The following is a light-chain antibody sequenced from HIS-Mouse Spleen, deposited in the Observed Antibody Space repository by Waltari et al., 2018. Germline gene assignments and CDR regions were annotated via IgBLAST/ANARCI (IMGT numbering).Light chain of an antibody. CDR2: GAS. CDR1: QSVSSSY. V-gene: IGKV3-20*01. Sequence: EIVLTQSPGTLSFSPGERATLPCRASQSVSSSYLAWYQQKPGQAPRLLIYGASSRATGIPDRFSGSGSGTDFTLTISRLEPEDLAVYYCQQYGSSPTFGGGTKVEIK. J-gene: IGKJ4*01. CDR3: QQYGSSPT.